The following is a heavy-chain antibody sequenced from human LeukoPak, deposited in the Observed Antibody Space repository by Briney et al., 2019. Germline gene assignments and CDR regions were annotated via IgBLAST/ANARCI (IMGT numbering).Heavy chain of an antibody. J-gene: IGHJ4*02. CDR1: GFTFSNDW. CDR2: IIGSGGST. Sequence: PGGSLRLSCAGSGFTFSNDWMTWVRQAPGKGLEWVSAIIGSGGSTYYADSVKGRFTISRDNSKNTLYLQMNSLRAEDTAVYYCAKEVLDSSGYYPGGYFDYWGQGTLVTVSS. CDR3: AKEVLDSSGYYPGGYFDY. D-gene: IGHD3-22*01. V-gene: IGHV3-23*01.